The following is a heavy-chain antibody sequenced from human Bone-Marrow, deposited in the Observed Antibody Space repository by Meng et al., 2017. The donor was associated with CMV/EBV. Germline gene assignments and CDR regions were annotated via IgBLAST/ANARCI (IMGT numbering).Heavy chain of an antibody. CDR2: ISWNSGNI. CDR3: VRDSRAVTTDRGGGLDV. J-gene: IGHJ6*02. D-gene: IGHD4-17*01. Sequence: SLKISCAASGFTFDDYAMHWVRQAPGKGLEWVSGISWNSGNIGYADSVKGRFTISRDDAKNSLYLQMNSLRVEDTAVYYCVRDSRAVTTDRGGGLDVWGQGTTVTVSS. V-gene: IGHV3-9*01. CDR1: GFTFDDYA.